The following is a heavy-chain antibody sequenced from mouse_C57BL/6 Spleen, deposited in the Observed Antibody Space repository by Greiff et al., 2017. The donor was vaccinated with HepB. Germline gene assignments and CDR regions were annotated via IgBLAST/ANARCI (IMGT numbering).Heavy chain of an antibody. CDR3: ARSTANWDCRYFDV. Sequence: LVEPGASVKIPCKASGYTFTDYNMDWVKQSHGKSLEWIGDINPNNGGTIYNQKFKGKATLTVDKSSSTAYMELRSLTSEDTAVYYCARSTANWDCRYFDVWGTGTTVTVSS. CDR2: INPNNGGT. J-gene: IGHJ1*03. CDR1: GYTFTDYN. V-gene: IGHV1-18*01. D-gene: IGHD4-1*01.